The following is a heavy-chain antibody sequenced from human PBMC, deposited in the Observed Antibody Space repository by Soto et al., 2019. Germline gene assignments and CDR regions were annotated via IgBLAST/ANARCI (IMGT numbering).Heavy chain of an antibody. CDR3: ARRVYDYIWGSYRPEDAFDI. V-gene: IGHV4-59*08. D-gene: IGHD3-16*02. J-gene: IGHJ3*02. Sequence: SETLSLTCTVSGGSISSYYWSWIRQPPGKGLEWIGYIYYSGSTNYNPSLKSRVTISVDTSKNQFSLKLSSVTAADTAVYYCARRVYDYIWGSYRPEDAFDIWGQGTMVTVSS. CDR2: IYYSGST. CDR1: GGSISSYY.